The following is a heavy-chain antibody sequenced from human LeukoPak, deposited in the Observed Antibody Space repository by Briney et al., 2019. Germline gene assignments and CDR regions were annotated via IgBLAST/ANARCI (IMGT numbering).Heavy chain of an antibody. CDR1: GFSFSTYS. V-gene: IGHV3-48*04. D-gene: IGHD1-26*01. CDR3: ARGWGY. CDR2: ITGSSGTI. Sequence: GGSLRLSCVGSGFSFSTYSMNWVRQAPGRGLEWLSYITGSSGTIYYADSVKGRFTISRDNAENTLYLHMSSLRAEDTAVYYCARGWGYWGRGTLVTVSS. J-gene: IGHJ4*02.